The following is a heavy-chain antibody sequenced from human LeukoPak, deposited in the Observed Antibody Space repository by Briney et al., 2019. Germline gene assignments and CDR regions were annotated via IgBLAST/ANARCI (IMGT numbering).Heavy chain of an antibody. V-gene: IGHV3-21*01. CDR1: GFTFSSYS. Sequence: GGSLRLSCAASGFTFSSYSMNWVRQAPGKGLEWVSSISSSSSYIYYADSVKGRFTISRDNAKNSLYLQMNSLRAEDTAVYYCARDSVYCSGGSCYSLDYWGQGTLVTVSS. CDR3: ARDSVYCSGGSCYSLDY. CDR2: ISSSSSYI. J-gene: IGHJ4*02. D-gene: IGHD2-15*01.